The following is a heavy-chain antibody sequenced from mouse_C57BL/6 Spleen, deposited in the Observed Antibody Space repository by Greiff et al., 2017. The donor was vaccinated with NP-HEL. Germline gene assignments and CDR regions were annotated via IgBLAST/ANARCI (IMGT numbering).Heavy chain of an antibody. D-gene: IGHD2-4*01. J-gene: IGHJ3*01. CDR1: GFTFSSYT. Sequence: EVQLVESGGGLVKPGGSLKLSCAASGFTFSSYTMSWVRQTPEKRLEWVATISGGGGNTYYPDSVKGRFTISRDNAKNTLYLQMSSLRSEDTALYYCARQNDYDGAWFAYWGQGTLVTVSA. V-gene: IGHV5-9*01. CDR2: ISGGGGNT. CDR3: ARQNDYDGAWFAY.